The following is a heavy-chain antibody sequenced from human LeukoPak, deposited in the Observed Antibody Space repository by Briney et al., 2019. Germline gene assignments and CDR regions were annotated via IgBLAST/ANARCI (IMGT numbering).Heavy chain of an antibody. Sequence: NASETLSLTCTVSGGSISSHYWSWIRQPPGKGLEWIGYIYYSGSTNYNPSLKSRVTISVDTSKNQFSLKLSSVTAADTAVYYCARDFRGYYANWFDPWGQGTLVTVSS. J-gene: IGHJ5*02. CDR1: GGSISSHY. V-gene: IGHV4-59*11. CDR2: IYYSGST. CDR3: ARDFRGYYANWFDP. D-gene: IGHD3-22*01.